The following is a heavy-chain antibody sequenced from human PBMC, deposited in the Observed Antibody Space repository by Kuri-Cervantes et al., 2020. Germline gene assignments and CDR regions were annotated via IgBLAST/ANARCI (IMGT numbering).Heavy chain of an antibody. D-gene: IGHD3-22*01. V-gene: IGHV3-64*02. CDR3: AKAYYYDSSAYLTPFY. CDR2: ISSNGGST. Sequence: GGSLRLSCAASGFTFSSYAMHWVRQAPGKGLEYVSAISSNGGSTYYADSVKGRFTISRDNSKNTLYLQMNSLRAEDTAVYYCAKAYYYDSSAYLTPFYWGQGILVTVSS. CDR1: GFTFSSYA. J-gene: IGHJ4*02.